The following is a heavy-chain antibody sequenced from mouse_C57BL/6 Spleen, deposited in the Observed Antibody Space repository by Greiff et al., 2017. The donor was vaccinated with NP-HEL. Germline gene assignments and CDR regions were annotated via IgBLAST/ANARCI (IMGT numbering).Heavy chain of an antibody. V-gene: IGHV3-6*01. J-gene: IGHJ1*03. CDR3: TYYYGSSPRYFDV. D-gene: IGHD1-1*01. CDR2: ISYDGSN. CDR1: GYSITSGYY. Sequence: EVQLQESGPGLVKPSQSLSLTCSVTGYSITSGYYWNWIRQFPGNKLEWMGYISYDGSNNYNPSLKNRISITRDTSKNQFFLKLNSVTTEDTATYYCTYYYGSSPRYFDVWGTGTTVTVSS.